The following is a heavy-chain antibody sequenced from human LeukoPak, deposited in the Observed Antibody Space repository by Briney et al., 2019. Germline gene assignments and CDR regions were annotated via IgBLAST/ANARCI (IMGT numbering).Heavy chain of an antibody. D-gene: IGHD2-21*02. J-gene: IGHJ4*02. V-gene: IGHV3-74*03. CDR2: IDSDGSST. CDR1: GFTFSGHW. CDR3: ARGGHVRGGDRLGPRGY. Sequence: GGSLRLSCAASGFTFSGHWMYWVRQAPGKGLVWVSRIDSDGSSTTYADSVKGRFTISRDNAKNSLYLQMNSLRAEDTAVYYCARGGHVRGGDRLGPRGYWGQGTLVTVSS.